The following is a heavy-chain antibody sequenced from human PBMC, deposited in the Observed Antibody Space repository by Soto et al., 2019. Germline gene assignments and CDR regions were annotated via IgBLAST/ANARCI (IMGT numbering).Heavy chain of an antibody. Sequence: ASVKVSCKASGGTFSSYAISWVRQAPGQGLEWMGGIIPIFGTANYAQKFQGRVTITADESTSTAYMELSSLRSEDTAVYYCARPYSGSYYHYYYGMDVWGQGTTVTVSS. J-gene: IGHJ6*02. CDR1: GGTFSSYA. V-gene: IGHV1-69*13. D-gene: IGHD1-26*01. CDR2: IIPIFGTA. CDR3: ARPYSGSYYHYYYGMDV.